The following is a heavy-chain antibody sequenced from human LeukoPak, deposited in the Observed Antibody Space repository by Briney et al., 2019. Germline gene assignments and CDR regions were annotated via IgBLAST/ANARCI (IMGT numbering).Heavy chain of an antibody. J-gene: IGHJ4*02. CDR3: ARGNTGIVGATV. V-gene: IGHV3-21*01. CDR2: ISSSSSYI. Sequence: PGGSLRLSCAASGFTFSSYSMNWVRQAPGKGLEWVSSISSSSSYIYYADSVKGRFTISRDNAKNSLYLQMNSLRDEDAAVYYCARGNTGIVGATVWGQGTLVTVSS. CDR1: GFTFSSYS. D-gene: IGHD1-26*01.